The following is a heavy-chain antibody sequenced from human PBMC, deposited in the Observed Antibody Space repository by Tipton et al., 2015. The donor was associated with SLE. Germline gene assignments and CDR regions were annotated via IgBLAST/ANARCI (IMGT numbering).Heavy chain of an antibody. D-gene: IGHD5-12*01. CDR3: ARQHGYRGYDSVDAFDI. Sequence: SLRLSCAASGFSFSSYWMHWVRQAPGKGLVWVARLNEDGRTTTYADSVKGRFTISRDNAKNTMYLQMRSLRAEDAAVYYCARQHGYRGYDSVDAFDIWGQGTSVAVSA. CDR1: GFSFSSYW. V-gene: IGHV3-74*01. CDR2: LNEDGRTT. J-gene: IGHJ3*02.